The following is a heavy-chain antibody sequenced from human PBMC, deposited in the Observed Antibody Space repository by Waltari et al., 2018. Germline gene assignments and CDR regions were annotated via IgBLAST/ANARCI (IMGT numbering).Heavy chain of an antibody. Sequence: QVQLQESGPGLVKPSETLSLTCAVSGYSISSGYYWGWIRQPPGKGLEWIGSIYHSGSTYYNPSLKSRVTISVDTSKNQFSLKLSSVTAADTAVYYCARGGGPDAFDIWGQGTMVTVSS. CDR1: GYSISSGYY. J-gene: IGHJ3*02. CDR3: ARGGGPDAFDI. V-gene: IGHV4-38-2*01. D-gene: IGHD2-15*01. CDR2: IYHSGST.